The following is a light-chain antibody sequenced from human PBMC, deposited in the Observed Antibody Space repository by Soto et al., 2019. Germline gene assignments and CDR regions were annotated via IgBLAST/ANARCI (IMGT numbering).Light chain of an antibody. CDR1: ISDVAGYNY. J-gene: IGLJ2*01. CDR2: DVT. CDR3: SSYAGNNNLV. Sequence: QSALTQPRSVSGSPGQSVSISCTGTISDVAGYNYVSWYQHHPGKAPKLLISDVTKRPSWVPDRFSGSKSGNTASLTISELQAEDEADYYCSSYAGNNNLVFGGGTKLTFL. V-gene: IGLV2-11*01.